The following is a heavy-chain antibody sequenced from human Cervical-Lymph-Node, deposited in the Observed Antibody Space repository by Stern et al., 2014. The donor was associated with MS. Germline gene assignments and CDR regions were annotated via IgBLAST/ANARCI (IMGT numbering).Heavy chain of an antibody. CDR3: ARDKVGATFPDEYYYYYGMDV. J-gene: IGHJ6*02. D-gene: IGHD1-26*01. CDR2: IIRSSSYI. V-gene: IGHV3-21*01. CDR1: GFTFSSYS. Sequence: EVQLVESGGGLVKPGGSLRLSCAASGFTFSSYSMNWVRQAPGKGLEWVSSIIRSSSYIYYADSVKGRFTMSRDNAKNSLYLQMNSLRAEDTAVYYCARDKVGATFPDEYYYYYGMDVWGQGTTVTVSS.